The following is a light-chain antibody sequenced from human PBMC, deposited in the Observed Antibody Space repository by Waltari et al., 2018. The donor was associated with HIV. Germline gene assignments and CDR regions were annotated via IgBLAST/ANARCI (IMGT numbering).Light chain of an antibody. J-gene: IGLJ2*01. V-gene: IGLV3-25*03. CDR2: KDI. CDR3: QSVDIDNNRVV. CDR1: GLPTQY. Sequence: SYELTQPSSVSVSPGQTAVITCSGDGLPTQYTFWYQSRPGQAPVMVMYKDIVRPSGISERFAASTSGTTVTLTITGVRAEDEANYYCQSVDIDNNRVVFGGGTKLTVL.